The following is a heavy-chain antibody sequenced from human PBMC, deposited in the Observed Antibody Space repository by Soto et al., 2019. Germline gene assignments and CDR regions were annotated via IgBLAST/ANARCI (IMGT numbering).Heavy chain of an antibody. D-gene: IGHD2-2*01. CDR1: GDSVSSNSAA. Sequence: SQTLSLTCAISGDSVSSNSAAWNWIRQSPSRGLEWLGRTYYRSKWYNDYAVSVKSRISVNPDTSKNQFSLKLSSVTAADTAVYYCASGEDCSSTSCYDEKYFQHWGQGTLVTVSS. CDR3: ASGEDCSSTSCYDEKYFQH. CDR2: TYYRSKWYN. V-gene: IGHV6-1*01. J-gene: IGHJ1*01.